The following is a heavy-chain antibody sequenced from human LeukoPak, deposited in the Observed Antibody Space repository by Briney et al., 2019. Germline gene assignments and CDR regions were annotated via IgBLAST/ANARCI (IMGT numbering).Heavy chain of an antibody. CDR2: IYHSGST. J-gene: IGHJ4*02. CDR1: GGSISSGYY. CDR3: ARVCGGSCYFDY. V-gene: IGHV4-38-2*02. Sequence: SETLSLTCTVSGGSISSGYYWGWIRQPPGKGLEWIGSIYHSGSTYYNPSLKSRVTISVDTSKNQFSLKLSSVTAADTAVYYCARVCGGSCYFDYWGQGTLVTVSS. D-gene: IGHD2-15*01.